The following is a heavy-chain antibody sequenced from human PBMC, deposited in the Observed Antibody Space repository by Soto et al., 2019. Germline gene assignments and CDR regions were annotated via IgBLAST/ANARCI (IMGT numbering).Heavy chain of an antibody. J-gene: IGHJ4*02. CDR1: GGSISTGGYY. Sequence: SETLSLTCTVSGGSISTGGYYWTWIRQHPGKGLEWIGYIYYSGTTYYNQSLKSRVTISVDTSKKQISLKMSSVTAADTAVYNCARGNNYYDSSGYYLFDYWGQGTLVTVSS. D-gene: IGHD3-22*01. CDR2: IYYSGTT. V-gene: IGHV4-31*03. CDR3: ARGNNYYDSSGYYLFDY.